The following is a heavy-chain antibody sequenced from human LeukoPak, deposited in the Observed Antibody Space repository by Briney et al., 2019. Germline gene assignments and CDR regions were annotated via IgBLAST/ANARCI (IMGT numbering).Heavy chain of an antibody. D-gene: IGHD6-19*01. CDR3: AKVAYSSGWYDY. J-gene: IGHJ4*02. V-gene: IGHV3-30-3*01. CDR1: GFTFSSYA. Sequence: PGRSLRLSCAASGFTFSSYAMHWVRQAPGKGLEWVAVISYDGSNKYYAGSVKGRFTTSRDNSKNTLYLQMNSLRAEDTAVYYCAKVAYSSGWYDYWGQGTLVTVSS. CDR2: ISYDGSNK.